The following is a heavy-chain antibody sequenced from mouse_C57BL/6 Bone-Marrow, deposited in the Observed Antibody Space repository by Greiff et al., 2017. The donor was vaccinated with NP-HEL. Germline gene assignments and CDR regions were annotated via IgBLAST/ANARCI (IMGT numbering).Heavy chain of an antibody. Sequence: VHVKQSGPELVKPGDSVKISCKASGYSFTGYFMNWVMQSHGKSLEWIGRINPYNGDTFYNQKFKGKATLTVDKSSSTAHMELRSLTSEDSAVYYCARRGYSNYVYFDYWGQGTTLTVSS. J-gene: IGHJ2*01. V-gene: IGHV1-20*01. CDR1: GYSFTGYF. CDR2: INPYNGDT. CDR3: ARRGYSNYVYFDY. D-gene: IGHD2-5*01.